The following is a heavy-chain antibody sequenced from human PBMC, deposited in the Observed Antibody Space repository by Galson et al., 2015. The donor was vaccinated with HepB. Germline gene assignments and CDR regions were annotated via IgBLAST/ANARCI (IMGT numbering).Heavy chain of an antibody. J-gene: IGHJ5*02. D-gene: IGHD5-18*01. CDR2: MHPGGTT. V-gene: IGHV4-38-2*02. CDR3: ARGHSYAYVDWFDA. Sequence: GKGLEWIGSMHPGGTTYYNPSLKSPVTISLDTSKNHFSLDLTSVTAADTAVYYCARGHSYAYVDWFDAWGQGTLVTVSS.